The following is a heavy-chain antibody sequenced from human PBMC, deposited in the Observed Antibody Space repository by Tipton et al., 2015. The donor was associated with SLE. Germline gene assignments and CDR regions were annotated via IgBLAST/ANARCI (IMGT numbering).Heavy chain of an antibody. V-gene: IGHV4-61*02. CDR1: GDSISSGSYY. D-gene: IGHD3-10*01. J-gene: IGHJ5*02. Sequence: TLSLTCTVSGDSISSGSYYWSWIRQPAGKGLEWIGRIHTVGNTNYNPSLKSRVTVSLDTSKNQFSLKLSSVTAADTAVYYCAREASQLLWFGWTGSEYNWFDPWGQGTLVTVSS. CDR3: AREASQLLWFGWTGSEYNWFDP. CDR2: IHTVGNT.